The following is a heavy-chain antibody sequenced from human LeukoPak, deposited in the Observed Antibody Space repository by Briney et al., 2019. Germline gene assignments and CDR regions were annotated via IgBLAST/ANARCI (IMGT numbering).Heavy chain of an antibody. CDR2: VDSDGTTT. CDR1: GVTISGYW. V-gene: IGHV3-74*01. CDR3: ARIITAAAADC. J-gene: IGHJ4*02. D-gene: IGHD6-13*01. Sequence: GGSLRLSCVASGVTISGYWMHWVRQAPEKGLAWVSRVDSDGTTTRYADSVKGRFTISRDNAKNTVYLQMNSLRAEDTAVYYCARIITAAAADCWGQGTLVAVSS.